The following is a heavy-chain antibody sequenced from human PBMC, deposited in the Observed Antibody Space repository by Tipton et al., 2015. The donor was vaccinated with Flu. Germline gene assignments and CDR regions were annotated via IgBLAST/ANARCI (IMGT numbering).Heavy chain of an antibody. CDR1: GGSISSGSYY. V-gene: IGHV4-61*02. J-gene: IGHJ4*02. CDR3: ARERDVLLWFGELGYFDY. Sequence: TLSLTCTVSGGSISSGSYYWSWIRQPAGKGLEWIGRIYTSGSTNYNPSLKSRVTISVDTSKNQFSLKLSSVTAADTAVYYCARERDVLLWFGELGYFDYWGQGTLVTVSP. D-gene: IGHD3-10*01. CDR2: IYTSGST.